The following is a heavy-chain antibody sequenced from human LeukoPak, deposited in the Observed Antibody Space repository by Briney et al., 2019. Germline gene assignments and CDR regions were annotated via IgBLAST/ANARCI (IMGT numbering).Heavy chain of an antibody. CDR3: ARDGVLVVPAAISWFDP. CDR1: GYTFTSYG. D-gene: IGHD2-2*01. V-gene: IGHV1-18*01. CDR2: ISAYNGNT. J-gene: IGHJ5*02. Sequence: ASVKVSCKASGYTFTSYGISWVRQAPGQGLEWMGWISAYNGNTNYAQKLQGRVTMTTDTSTSTAYMELRSLRSDDTAVYYCARDGVLVVPAAISWFDPWSQGTLVTVSS.